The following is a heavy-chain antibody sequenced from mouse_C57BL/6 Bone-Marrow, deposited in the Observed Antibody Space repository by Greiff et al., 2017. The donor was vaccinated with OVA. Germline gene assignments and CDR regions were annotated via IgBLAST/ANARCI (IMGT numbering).Heavy chain of an antibody. CDR1: GYTFTSYW. V-gene: IGHV1-74*01. Sequence: VQLQQPGAELVKPGASVKVSCKASGYTFTSYWMHWVKQRPGQGLEWIGRIHPSDSDTNYNQKFKGKATLTVDKSSSTAYMQLSSLTSEDSAVYYCALYYYGSSPAWFAYWGQGTLVTVSA. CDR2: IHPSDSDT. CDR3: ALYYYGSSPAWFAY. J-gene: IGHJ3*01. D-gene: IGHD1-1*01.